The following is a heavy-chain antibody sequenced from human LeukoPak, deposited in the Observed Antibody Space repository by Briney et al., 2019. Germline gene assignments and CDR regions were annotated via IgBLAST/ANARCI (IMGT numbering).Heavy chain of an antibody. J-gene: IGHJ4*02. CDR3: ARGKEVITMLRGLKPDYYFDY. CDR2: IHYSGST. Sequence: GSLRLSCAASGFTFSNAWMSWVRQAPGKGLEWVGYIHYSGSTKYKSSLKSRVTISVDTSKNQFSLKLNSVTAADTAVYYCARGKEVITMLRGLKPDYYFDYWGQGTLVTVSS. D-gene: IGHD3-10*01. CDR1: GFTFSNAW. V-gene: IGHV4-59*01.